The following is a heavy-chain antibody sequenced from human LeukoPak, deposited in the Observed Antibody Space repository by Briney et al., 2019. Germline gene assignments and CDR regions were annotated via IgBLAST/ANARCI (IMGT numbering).Heavy chain of an antibody. J-gene: IGHJ4*02. V-gene: IGHV3-23*01. CDR2: ISGSGDST. Sequence: GESLRLSCAASGFTFSNYAMRWVRQAPGKGLEWVSGISGSGDSTYYADSVKGRFTISRDNSKNTLYLQMNSLRAEDTAVYYCAKSGGGYSSGWFYWGQGTLVTVSS. CDR1: GFTFSNYA. CDR3: AKSGGGYSSGWFY. D-gene: IGHD6-19*01.